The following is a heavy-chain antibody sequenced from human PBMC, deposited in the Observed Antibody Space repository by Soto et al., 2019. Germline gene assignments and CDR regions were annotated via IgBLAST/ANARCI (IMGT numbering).Heavy chain of an antibody. Sequence: VQLVESGGGLVKPGGSLRLSCVASGFPFSSFSLNWVRQAPGKGLEWVSSIGRVSTYIYYADSVRGRFTVSRDNAKNSVYRQMNGLTAEDSGIYYCARVTAGSGSYQIDLWGQGTLVTVSS. CDR3: ARVTAGSGSYQIDL. CDR1: GFPFSSFS. V-gene: IGHV3-21*02. CDR2: IGRVSTYI. J-gene: IGHJ4*02. D-gene: IGHD3-10*01.